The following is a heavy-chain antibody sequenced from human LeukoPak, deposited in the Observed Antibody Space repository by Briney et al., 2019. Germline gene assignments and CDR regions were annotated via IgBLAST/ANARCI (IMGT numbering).Heavy chain of an antibody. CDR3: ARGPRYGYGLSSGWFDY. CDR2: MNPNSGNT. D-gene: IGHD6-19*01. V-gene: IGHV1-8*01. CDR1: GYTFTSYD. J-gene: IGHJ4*02. Sequence: ASVKVSCKASGYTFTSYDINWVRQATGQGLEWMGWMNPNSGNTGYAQKFQGRVTMTRNTSISTACMELSSPRSEDTAVYYCARGPRYGYGLSSGWFDYWGQGTLVTVSS.